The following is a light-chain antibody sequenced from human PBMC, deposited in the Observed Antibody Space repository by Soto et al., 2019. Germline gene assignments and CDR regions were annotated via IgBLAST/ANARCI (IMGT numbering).Light chain of an antibody. J-gene: IGKJ1*01. CDR3: HHSGLSGT. Sequence: IVVAQTTWAVCLSGGERATLSCTASQSVSSSYLAWYQRKPGQAPRLLIHGASTRAAGISDRFSGSGSGTAFTLTVISLEPEDFAVYYCHHSGLSGTFAQGTKVDIK. V-gene: IGKV3-20*01. CDR2: GAS. CDR1: QSVSSSY.